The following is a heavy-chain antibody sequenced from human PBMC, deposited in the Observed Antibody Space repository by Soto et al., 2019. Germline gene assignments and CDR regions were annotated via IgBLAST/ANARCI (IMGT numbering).Heavy chain of an antibody. V-gene: IGHV5-51*01. CDR1: GYSFTSYW. Sequence: GESLKISCKGSGYSFTSYWIGWVRQMPGKGLEWMGIIYPGDSDTRYSPSFQGQVTISADKSISTAYLQWSSLKASDTAMYYCERRGVYYDFWSGSNNDAFDIWGQGTMVTVSS. D-gene: IGHD3-3*01. CDR3: ERRGVYYDFWSGSNNDAFDI. J-gene: IGHJ3*02. CDR2: IYPGDSDT.